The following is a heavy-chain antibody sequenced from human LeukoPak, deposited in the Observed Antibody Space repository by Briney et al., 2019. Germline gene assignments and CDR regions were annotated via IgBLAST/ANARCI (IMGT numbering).Heavy chain of an antibody. CDR1: GGSISSSSYY. D-gene: IGHD4-17*01. Sequence: SETLSLTCTVSGGSISSSSYYWGWIRQPPGKGLEWIGSIYYSGSTNYNPSLKSRVTISVDTSKNQFSLKLSSVTAADTAVYYCSRVRRRTDYGDARGNWFDPWGQGTLVTVSS. V-gene: IGHV4-39*07. CDR2: IYYSGST. J-gene: IGHJ5*02. CDR3: SRVRRRTDYGDARGNWFDP.